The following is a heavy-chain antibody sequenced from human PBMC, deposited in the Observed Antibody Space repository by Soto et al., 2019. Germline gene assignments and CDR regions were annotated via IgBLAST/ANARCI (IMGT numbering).Heavy chain of an antibody. V-gene: IGHV3-7*01. Sequence: GGSLRLSCAASGFTFSSYWMSWVRQAPGKGLEWVANIKQDGSEKYYVDSVKGRFTISRDNAKNSLYLQMNSLRAEDTAVYYCARWGPGDYYDSSGYCDYWAREPWSPSPQ. J-gene: IGHJ4*02. CDR3: ARWGPGDYYDSSGYCDY. CDR1: GFTFSSYW. CDR2: IKQDGSEK. D-gene: IGHD3-22*01.